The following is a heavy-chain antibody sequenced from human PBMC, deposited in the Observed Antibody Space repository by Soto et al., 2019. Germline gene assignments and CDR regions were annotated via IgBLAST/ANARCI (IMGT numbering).Heavy chain of an antibody. CDR3: ARGRGYSSSGNWFDP. V-gene: IGHV4-34*01. D-gene: IGHD6-13*01. CDR1: GGSFSGYY. CDR2: INHSGST. J-gene: IGHJ5*02. Sequence: SETLSLTCAVYGGSFSGYYWSWIRQPPGKGLEWIGEINHSGSTNYNPSLKSRVTISVDTSKNQFSLKLSSVTAADTAVYYCARGRGYSSSGNWFDPWGQGTLVTVSS.